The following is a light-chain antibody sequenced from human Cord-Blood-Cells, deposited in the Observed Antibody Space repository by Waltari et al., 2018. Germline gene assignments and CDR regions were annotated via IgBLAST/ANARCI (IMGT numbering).Light chain of an antibody. Sequence: QSALTQPLSVSGSPGQSVTLPCTGTSSDVGGYIYVSWYQQHPGKAPKRMIYDVSKRPSGVPDRFSGSKSGNTASLTISGLQAEDEADYYCCSYAGSYNYVFGTGTKVTVL. CDR1: SSDVGGYIY. V-gene: IGLV2-11*01. CDR2: DVS. J-gene: IGLJ1*01. CDR3: CSYAGSYNYV.